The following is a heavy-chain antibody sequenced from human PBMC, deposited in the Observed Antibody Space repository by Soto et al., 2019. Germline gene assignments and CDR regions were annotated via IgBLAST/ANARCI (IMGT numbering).Heavy chain of an antibody. D-gene: IGHD5-18*01. V-gene: IGHV4-30-2*01. CDR3: GRGYSYGHYYSYGIDV. CDR2: IYHSGST. Sequence: QLQLQESGSGLVKPSQTLSLTCAVSGGSISSGGYSWSWIRQPPGKVLEWIGYIYHSGSTYYNPSLQSRVTISVDSSKNQFALKLISVTAADTAVYYCGRGYSYGHYYSYGIDVWGQGTTVTVSS. J-gene: IGHJ6*02. CDR1: GGSISSGGYS.